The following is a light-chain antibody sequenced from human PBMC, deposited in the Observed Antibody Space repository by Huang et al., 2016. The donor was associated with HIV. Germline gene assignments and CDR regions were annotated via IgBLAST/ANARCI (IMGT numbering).Light chain of an antibody. CDR1: QSVRSSSF. J-gene: IGKJ2*01. V-gene: IGKV3-20*01. Sequence: EIVLTQSPGTLSLSPGERATLSCRASQSVRSSSFLVWYQQKPGQAPRLLIYGASSRATDIPDRFSGSGSGTDFTLTISRLEPEDFAVYYCQLYGSYTFGQGTKLEMK. CDR2: GAS. CDR3: QLYGSYT.